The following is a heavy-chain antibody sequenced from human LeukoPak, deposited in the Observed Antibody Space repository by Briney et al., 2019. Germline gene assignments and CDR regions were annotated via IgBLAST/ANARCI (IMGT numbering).Heavy chain of an antibody. V-gene: IGHV4-39*07. D-gene: IGHD2-2*01. CDR3: ARDGAVVVPAATYWFDP. Sequence: LETLSLTCTVSGGSISSSSYYWGWIRQPPGKGLEWIGSIYYSGSTYYNPSLKSRVTISVDTSKNQFSLKLSSVTAADTAVYYCARDGAVVVPAATYWFDPWGQGTLVTVSS. CDR1: GGSISSSSYY. CDR2: IYYSGST. J-gene: IGHJ5*02.